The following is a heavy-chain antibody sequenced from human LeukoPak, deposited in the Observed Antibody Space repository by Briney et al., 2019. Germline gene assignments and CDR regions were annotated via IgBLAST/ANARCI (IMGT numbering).Heavy chain of an antibody. CDR1: GFTFSSYG. V-gene: IGHV3-30*02. J-gene: IGHJ4*02. CDR3: AKRVGFATYYPPPYYYDSSGYGPFDY. D-gene: IGHD3-22*01. Sequence: AGGSLRLSCAASGFTFSSYGMHWVRQAPGKGLEWVAFIRYDGSNKYYAGSVKGRFTISRDNSKNTLYLQMNSLRAEDTAVYYCAKRVGFATYYPPPYYYDSSGYGPFDYWGQGTLVTVSS. CDR2: IRYDGSNK.